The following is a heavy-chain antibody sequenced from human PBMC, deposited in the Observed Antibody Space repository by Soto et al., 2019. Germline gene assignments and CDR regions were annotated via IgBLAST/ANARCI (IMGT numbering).Heavy chain of an antibody. Sequence: SPTLSLPCAISGDSVSSKSAAWNWIRQSPSRGLEWLGRTYYRSKWSTDYAVSVKGRITVNPDTSKNHFSLQLNSVTPDDTAVYYCARALAGSYDYWGQGTLVTVSS. V-gene: IGHV6-1*01. CDR1: GDSVSSKSAA. CDR2: TYYRSKWST. D-gene: IGHD1-26*01. J-gene: IGHJ4*02. CDR3: ARALAGSYDY.